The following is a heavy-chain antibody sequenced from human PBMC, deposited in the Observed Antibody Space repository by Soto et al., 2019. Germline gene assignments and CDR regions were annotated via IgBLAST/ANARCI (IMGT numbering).Heavy chain of an antibody. J-gene: IGHJ6*02. Sequence: VQLVESGGVVVQPGGSLRLSCAASGFTFDDYTMHWVRQAPGKGLEWVSLISWDGGSTYYADSVKGRFTISRDNSKNSLYLQMNSLRTEDTALYYCAKDMYCSGGSCYYYYYGMDVWGQGTTVTVSS. CDR1: GFTFDDYT. D-gene: IGHD2-15*01. CDR3: AKDMYCSGGSCYYYYYGMDV. V-gene: IGHV3-43*01. CDR2: ISWDGGST.